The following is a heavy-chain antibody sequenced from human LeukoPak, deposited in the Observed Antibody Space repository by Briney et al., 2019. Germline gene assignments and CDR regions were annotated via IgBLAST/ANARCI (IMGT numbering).Heavy chain of an antibody. CDR2: IIPIFGTA. J-gene: IGHJ6*03. Sequence: SVKVSCKASGGTFSSYAISWVRQAPGQGLEWMGGIIPIFGTANYAQKFQGRVTITTDESTSTAYMELSSLRSEDTALYYCARGGDGYNYGYYYYMDVWGKGTTVTVSS. CDR1: GGTFSSYA. V-gene: IGHV1-69*05. D-gene: IGHD5-24*01. CDR3: ARGGDGYNYGYYYYMDV.